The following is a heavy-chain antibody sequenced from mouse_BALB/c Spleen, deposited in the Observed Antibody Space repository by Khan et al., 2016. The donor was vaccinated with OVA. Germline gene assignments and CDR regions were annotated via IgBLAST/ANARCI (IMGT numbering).Heavy chain of an antibody. Sequence: QLEESGPGLVNPSQSLSLTCTVTGYSITSDYAWNWIRQFPGNKLEWMGYINYSGSTNYNPALKSRISIPRDTSKNQFFLQLNSVTTEDTATCDCERDGSRYNYSMDYWGQGTSVTVSS. D-gene: IGHD2-3*01. CDR3: ERDGSRYNYSMDY. J-gene: IGHJ4*01. CDR2: INYSGST. V-gene: IGHV3-2*02. CDR1: GYSITSDYA.